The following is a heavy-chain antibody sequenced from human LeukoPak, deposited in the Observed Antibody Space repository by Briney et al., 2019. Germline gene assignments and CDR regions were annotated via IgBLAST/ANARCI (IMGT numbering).Heavy chain of an antibody. V-gene: IGHV1-18*01. CDR2: ISAYNGNT. Sequence: ASVKVSCKASGYTFTSYGISWVRQAPGQGLEWMGWISAYNGNTNYAQKLQGRVTMTTDTSTSTAYMELRSLRSDDTAVHYCARLHPDLAPYCSSTSCYSYYYYGMDVWGQGTTVTVSS. CDR1: GYTFTSYG. D-gene: IGHD2-2*01. J-gene: IGHJ6*02. CDR3: ARLHPDLAPYCSSTSCYSYYYYGMDV.